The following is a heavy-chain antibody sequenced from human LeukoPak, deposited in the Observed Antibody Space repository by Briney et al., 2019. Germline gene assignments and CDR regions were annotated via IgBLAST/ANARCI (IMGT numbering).Heavy chain of an antibody. Sequence: PSETLSLTCTVSGGSISSSSYYWGWIRQPPGKGLEWIGSIYYSGSTYYNPSLKSRVTMSVDTSKNQFSLRLTSVTAADTAVYYCARGDMGGDQVSFDYWGQGTLVTVSS. J-gene: IGHJ4*02. D-gene: IGHD1-26*01. CDR2: IYYSGST. V-gene: IGHV4-39*07. CDR1: GGSISSSSYY. CDR3: ARGDMGGDQVSFDY.